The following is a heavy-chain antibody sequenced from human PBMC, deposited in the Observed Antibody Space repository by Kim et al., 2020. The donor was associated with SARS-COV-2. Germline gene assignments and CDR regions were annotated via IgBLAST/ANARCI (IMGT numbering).Heavy chain of an antibody. CDR2: ISAYNGNT. J-gene: IGHJ6*02. V-gene: IGHV1-18*04. D-gene: IGHD6-13*01. Sequence: ASVKVSCKASGYTFTSYGISWVRQAPGQGLEWMGWISAYNGNTNYAQKLQGRVTMTTDTSTSTAYMELRSLRSDDTAVYYCARDLLPYSSTRARMDVWGQGTTVAVSS. CDR3: ARDLLPYSSTRARMDV. CDR1: GYTFTSYG.